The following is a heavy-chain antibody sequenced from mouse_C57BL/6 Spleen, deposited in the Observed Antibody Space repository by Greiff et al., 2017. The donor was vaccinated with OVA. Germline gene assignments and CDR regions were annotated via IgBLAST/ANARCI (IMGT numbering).Heavy chain of an antibody. Sequence: QVQLQQSGPELVKPGASVKISCKASGYAFSSSWMNWVKQRPGKGLEWIGRIYPGDGDTHYNGKFKGTATLTADESSSTAYMQLSSLTSEDSAVYFCARYLGSKYAMDYWGQGTSVTVSS. D-gene: IGHD1-1*01. CDR1: GYAFSSSW. CDR3: ARYLGSKYAMDY. V-gene: IGHV1-82*01. CDR2: IYPGDGDT. J-gene: IGHJ4*01.